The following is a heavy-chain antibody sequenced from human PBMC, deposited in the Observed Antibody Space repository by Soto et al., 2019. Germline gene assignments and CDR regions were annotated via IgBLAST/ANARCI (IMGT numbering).Heavy chain of an antibody. D-gene: IGHD4-17*01. J-gene: IGHJ4*02. CDR2: IIPIFGTA. V-gene: IGHV1-69*01. Sequence: SVKVSCQASGGTFSSYAISWGRQAPGQGLEWMGGIIPIFGTANYAQKFQGRVTITADESTSTAYMELSSLRSEDTAVYYCAREGGYGRGPTSLGYWGQGTLVTVSS. CDR3: AREGGYGRGPTSLGY. CDR1: GGTFSSYA.